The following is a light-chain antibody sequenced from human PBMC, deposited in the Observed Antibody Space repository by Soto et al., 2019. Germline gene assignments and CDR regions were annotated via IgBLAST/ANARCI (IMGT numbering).Light chain of an antibody. Sequence: DIVMTQSPDSLAVSLGERATINCKSSQSVLYIPTNKNYLAWYQQKPGQPPKLLIYWASTRESGVPDRFSGSGSGADFTITISSLQAEDVAVYYCQQYFTTPRLGFGGGTKVDIK. CDR3: QQYFTTPRLG. CDR2: WAS. J-gene: IGKJ4*01. CDR1: QSVLYIPTNKNY. V-gene: IGKV4-1*01.